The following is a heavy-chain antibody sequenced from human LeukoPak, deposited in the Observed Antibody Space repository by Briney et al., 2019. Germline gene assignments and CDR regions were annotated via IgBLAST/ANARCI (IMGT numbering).Heavy chain of an antibody. V-gene: IGHV1-8*01. D-gene: IGHD3-3*01. Sequence: GASVKVSCKASGYTFTSYDINWVRQATGQGLEWMGWMNPNSGNTGYAQKFQGRVTMTRNTSISTAYMELSSLRSEDTAVYYCARGTRVSEITIFGVVNYYYYYYMVVWGKGTTVTVSS. CDR3: ARGTRVSEITIFGVVNYYYYYYMVV. CDR1: GYTFTSYD. CDR2: MNPNSGNT. J-gene: IGHJ6*03.